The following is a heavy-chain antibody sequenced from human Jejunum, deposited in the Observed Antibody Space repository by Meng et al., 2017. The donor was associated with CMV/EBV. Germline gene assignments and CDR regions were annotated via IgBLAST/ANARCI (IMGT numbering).Heavy chain of an antibody. J-gene: IGHJ4*02. CDR2: ISGSAAKS. Sequence: SGFTFSNYAMSWVRQAPGKGLEWVSAISGSAAKSYYADPVKGRFTISRDNSKSTVYLQMNSLRVEDTAIYHCAKDKWRCDSGACPLEYWGQGALVTVSS. D-gene: IGHD3-22*01. CDR3: AKDKWRCDSGACPLEY. CDR1: GFTFSNYA. V-gene: IGHV3-23*01.